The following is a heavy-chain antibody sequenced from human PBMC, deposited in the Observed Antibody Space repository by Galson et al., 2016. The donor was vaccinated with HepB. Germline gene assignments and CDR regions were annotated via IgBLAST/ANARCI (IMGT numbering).Heavy chain of an antibody. V-gene: IGHV3-9*01. J-gene: IGHJ3*02. D-gene: IGHD6-13*01. CDR3: ASLEQQHAFDI. CDR2: ISWNNKDI. Sequence: SLRLSCAASGFIFDDYAMHWVRQTPGKGLEWVAGISWNNKDIGYADSVKGRFTISRDNAKNSLYLQMSSLRADDTALYYCASLEQQHAFDIWGQGTMVTVSS. CDR1: GFIFDDYA.